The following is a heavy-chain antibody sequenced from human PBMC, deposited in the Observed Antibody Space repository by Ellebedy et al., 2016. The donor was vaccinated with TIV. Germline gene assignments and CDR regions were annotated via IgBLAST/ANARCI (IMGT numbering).Heavy chain of an antibody. J-gene: IGHJ5*02. Sequence: ASVKVSCXASGYTFTSYDINWVRQATGQGLEWVGWMSPNSGDTGYAQKFQGRVTMTRDTSISTAYMELSSLRSDDTAVYYCARDYGGNSGWFDPWGQGTLVTVSS. CDR1: GYTFTSYD. CDR3: ARDYGGNSGWFDP. CDR2: MSPNSGDT. D-gene: IGHD4-23*01. V-gene: IGHV1-8*01.